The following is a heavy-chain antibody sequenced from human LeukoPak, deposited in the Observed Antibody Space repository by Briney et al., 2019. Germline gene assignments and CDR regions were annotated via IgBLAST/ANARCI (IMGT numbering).Heavy chain of an antibody. V-gene: IGHV1-69*05. CDR1: GGTFSSYA. Sequence: SVKVSCKASGGTFSSYAISGVRQAPGQGLEWMGRIIPIFGTANYAQKFQGRVTITTDESTSTAYMELSSLRSEDTAVYYCARDRGNYYDSSGYYYLDYWGQGTLVTVSS. J-gene: IGHJ4*02. D-gene: IGHD3-22*01. CDR3: ARDRGNYYDSSGYYYLDY. CDR2: IIPIFGTA.